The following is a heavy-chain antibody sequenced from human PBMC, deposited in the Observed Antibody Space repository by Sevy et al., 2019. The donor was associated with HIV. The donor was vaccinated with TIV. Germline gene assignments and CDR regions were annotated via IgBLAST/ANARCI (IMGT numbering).Heavy chain of an antibody. CDR1: GFTFSSYS. CDR2: ISSSSSTI. J-gene: IGHJ6*03. Sequence: GGSLRLSCAASGFTFSSYSMNWVRQAPGKGLEWVSYISSSSSTIYYADSVKGRFTISRENAKNSLYLQMNSLRAEDTAVYYCARVGYCSSTSCYRPETYYYYYMDVWGKGTTVTVSS. CDR3: ARVGYCSSTSCYRPETYYYYYMDV. D-gene: IGHD2-2*01. V-gene: IGHV3-48*01.